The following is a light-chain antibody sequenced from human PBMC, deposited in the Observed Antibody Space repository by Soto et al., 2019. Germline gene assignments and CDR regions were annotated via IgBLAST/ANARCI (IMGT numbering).Light chain of an antibody. V-gene: IGLV1-47*01. CDR3: AAWDDSLSGWV. CDR2: RNS. Sequence: QSVLTQPPSASGTPGQRVTISCSGSDSNIGSNSVNWYQHLPGAAPKLLIYRNSLRPSGVPDRFSGSNSGTSASLAISGLRSDDEADYYCAAWDDSLSGWVFGGGTKVTVL. CDR1: DSNIGSNS. J-gene: IGLJ3*02.